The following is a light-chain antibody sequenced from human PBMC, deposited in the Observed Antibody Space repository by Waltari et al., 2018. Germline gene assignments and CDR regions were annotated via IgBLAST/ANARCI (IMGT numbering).Light chain of an antibody. V-gene: IGLV2-8*01. Sequence: QSALTQPPSASGSPGQSVTISCTGTSRDIGGSNFVSWYQQRPGKAPRFLIYDVNKRPAGVSERFSGSKSGNTASLTVSGLQPDDEATYYCSAFAGSNNFGVFGGGTKLTVL. CDR3: SAFAGSNNFGV. CDR1: SRDIGGSNF. CDR2: DVN. J-gene: IGLJ3*02.